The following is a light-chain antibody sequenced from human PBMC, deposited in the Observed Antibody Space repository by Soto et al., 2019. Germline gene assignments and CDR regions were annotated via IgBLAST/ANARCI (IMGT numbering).Light chain of an antibody. J-gene: IGKJ1*01. V-gene: IGKV1-5*03. CDR1: QNISTW. CDR2: KAS. Sequence: DIQMTQSPCTLSASVGDRVTITCRASQNISTWLAWYQQKAGKAPKFLIYKASSLESGVPSRISGSGSGTEFTLTISSVQPDDFASYYCQQYKRFPWTFGQGTKVEVK. CDR3: QQYKRFPWT.